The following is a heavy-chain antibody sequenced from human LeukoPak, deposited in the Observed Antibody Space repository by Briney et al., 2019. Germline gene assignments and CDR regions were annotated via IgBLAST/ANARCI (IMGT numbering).Heavy chain of an antibody. CDR2: IYYSGGT. CDR3: ARHVTISGPYDASDI. V-gene: IGHV4-59*08. D-gene: IGHD5-24*01. J-gene: IGHJ3*02. CDR1: GDSISSYY. Sequence: SETLSLTCTVSGDSISSYYWSWIRQPPGKGLEWIGYIYYSGGTDYNPSLKSRVTISVDTSKNQFSLKLRSVTAADTAVYYCARHVTISGPYDASDIWGQGTMVTVSA.